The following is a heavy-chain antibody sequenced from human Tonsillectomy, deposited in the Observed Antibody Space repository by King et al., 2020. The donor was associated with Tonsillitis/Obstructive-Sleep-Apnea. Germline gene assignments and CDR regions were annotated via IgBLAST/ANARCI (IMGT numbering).Heavy chain of an antibody. V-gene: IGHV3-73*01. CDR1: GFTFSASS. D-gene: IGHD1-1*01. CDR2: IRSKANTYAT. CDR3: SPEGTGFGS. J-gene: IGHJ4*02. Sequence: VQLVESGGDLVQPGGSLKLSCAASGFTFSASSMHWVRQASGKGLEWVGRIRSKANTYATAYAASVKGRFTISRDDSKNTAYLQMNSRTAEDTAVYYCSPEGTGFGSWGQGTLVTVSS.